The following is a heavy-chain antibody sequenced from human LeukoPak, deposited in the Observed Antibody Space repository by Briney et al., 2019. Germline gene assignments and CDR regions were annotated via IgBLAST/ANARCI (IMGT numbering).Heavy chain of an antibody. CDR1: GFTFSSYA. Sequence: GGSLRLSCAASGFTFSSYAMHWVRQAPGKGLEWVAVISYDGSNKYYADSVKGRFTISRDNSKNTLYLQMNSLRAEDTAVYYCARDVRESGDLSGGVPDRYRWGQGTLVTVSS. D-gene: IGHD3-16*02. V-gene: IGHV3-30-3*01. CDR2: ISYDGSNK. CDR3: ARDVRESGDLSGGVPDRYR. J-gene: IGHJ4*02.